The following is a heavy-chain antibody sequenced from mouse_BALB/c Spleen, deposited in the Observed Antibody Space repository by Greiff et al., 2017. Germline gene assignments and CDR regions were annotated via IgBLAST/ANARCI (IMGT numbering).Heavy chain of an antibody. V-gene: IGHV1-80*01. CDR3: ARGIYYGSNWYFDV. D-gene: IGHD1-1*01. CDR2: IYPGDGDT. Sequence: VKLMESGAELVRPGSSVKISCKASGYAFSSYWMNWVKQRPGQGLEWIGQIYPGDGDTNYNGKFKGKATLTADKSSSTAYMQLSSLTSEDSAVYFCARGIYYGSNWYFDVWGAGTTVTVSS. CDR1: GYAFSSYW. J-gene: IGHJ1*01.